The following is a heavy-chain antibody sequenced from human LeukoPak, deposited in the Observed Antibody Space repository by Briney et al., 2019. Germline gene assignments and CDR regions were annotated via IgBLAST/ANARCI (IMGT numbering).Heavy chain of an antibody. CDR3: AKDEQQLGSYYYYMDV. CDR1: GFTFSSYG. V-gene: IGHV3-30*02. J-gene: IGHJ6*03. CDR2: IRYDGSNK. D-gene: IGHD6-13*01. Sequence: GGSLRLSCAASGFTFSSYGMHWVRQAPGKGLEWVAFIRYDGSNKYYADSVKGRFTISRDNSKNTLYLQMNSLRAEDTAVYYCAKDEQQLGSYYYYMDVWGKGTTVTISS.